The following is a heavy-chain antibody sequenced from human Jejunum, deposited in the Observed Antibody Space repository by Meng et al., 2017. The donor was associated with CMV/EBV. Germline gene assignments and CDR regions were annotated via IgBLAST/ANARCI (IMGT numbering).Heavy chain of an antibody. CDR3: ARAEEQSPPRY. D-gene: IGHD1-14*01. CDR1: GYIVTTYA. V-gene: IGHV7-4-1*02. CDR2: INTNTGKP. J-gene: IGHJ4*02. Sequence: SCTTSGYIVTTYALNWVRQAPGQGPEWMGWINTNTGKPTYAQGFAGRFVFSLDTSVSTAYLQISSLRAEDTSVFYCARAEEQSPPRYWGQGTLVTVSS.